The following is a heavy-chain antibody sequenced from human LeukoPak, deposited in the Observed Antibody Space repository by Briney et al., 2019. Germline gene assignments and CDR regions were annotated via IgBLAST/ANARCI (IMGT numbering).Heavy chain of an antibody. CDR3: ARDPNKIAVAGTGGGY. Sequence: ASVKVSCKASGYTFTGYYMHWVRQAPGQGLEWMGWINPNSGGTNYVQKFQGRVTMTRDTSISTAYMELSRLRSDDTDVYYCARDPNKIAVAGTGGGYWGQGTLVTVSS. V-gene: IGHV1-2*02. CDR2: INPNSGGT. D-gene: IGHD6-19*01. CDR1: GYTFTGYY. J-gene: IGHJ4*02.